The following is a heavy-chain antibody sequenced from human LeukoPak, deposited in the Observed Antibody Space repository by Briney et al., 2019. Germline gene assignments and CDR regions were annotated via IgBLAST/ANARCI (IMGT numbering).Heavy chain of an antibody. CDR2: IYYSGST. CDR1: GGSISSYY. V-gene: IGHV4-59*08. Sequence: SATLSLTCTVSGGSISSYYWSWIRQPPGKGLEWIGYIYYSGSTNYNPSLKSRVTISVDTSKNQFSLKLSSVTAADTAVYYCARHLGGPRSWWGQGTLVTVSS. CDR3: ARHLGGPRSW. J-gene: IGHJ4*02.